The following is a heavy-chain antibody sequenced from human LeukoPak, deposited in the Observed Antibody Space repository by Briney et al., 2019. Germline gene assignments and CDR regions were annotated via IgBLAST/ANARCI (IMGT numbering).Heavy chain of an antibody. J-gene: IGHJ3*02. CDR2: ISGDGGST. CDR1: GFTFDDYV. Sequence: GGSLRLSCAASGFTFDDYVMHWVRQAPGKGLEWVSLISGDGGSTYYADSVKGRFTISRDNSKNSLYLQMNSLRTEDTALYYCAKDSYSGSYFGLDDAFDIWGQGTMVTVSS. CDR3: AKDSYSGSYFGLDDAFDI. V-gene: IGHV3-43*02. D-gene: IGHD1-26*01.